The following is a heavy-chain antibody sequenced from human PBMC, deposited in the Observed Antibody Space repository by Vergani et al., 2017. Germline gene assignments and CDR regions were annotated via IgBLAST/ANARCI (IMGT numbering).Heavy chain of an antibody. CDR2: INHSGST. D-gene: IGHD7-27*01. V-gene: IGHV4-34*01. J-gene: IGHJ4*02. CDR3: ARSLGAAEVFDY. Sequence: QVQLQQWGAGLLKPSETLSLTCAVYGGSFSGYYWSWIRQPPGKGLEWIGEINHSGSTNYNPSLKSRVTISVDTSKNPFSLKLSSVTAADTAVYYCARSLGAAEVFDYWGQGTLVTVSS. CDR1: GGSFSGYY.